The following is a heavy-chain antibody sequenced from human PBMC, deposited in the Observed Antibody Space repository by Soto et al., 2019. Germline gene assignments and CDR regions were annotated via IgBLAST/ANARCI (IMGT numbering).Heavy chain of an antibody. CDR2: INPKSGGT. J-gene: IGHJ6*02. Sequence: ASVKVSCKASGYTFTGYYMHWVRQAPGQGLEWMGWINPKSGGTNYAQKFQGRVTMTRDTSISTAYMELSRLRSDDTAVYSCARPLSPYYYDSSGYYYSDYYYGMDVWGQGTTVTVSS. D-gene: IGHD3-22*01. CDR1: GYTFTGYY. V-gene: IGHV1-2*02. CDR3: ARPLSPYYYDSSGYYYSDYYYGMDV.